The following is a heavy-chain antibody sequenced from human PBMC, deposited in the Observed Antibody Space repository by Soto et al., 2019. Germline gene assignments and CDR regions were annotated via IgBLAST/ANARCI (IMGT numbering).Heavy chain of an antibody. Sequence: SETLSLTCTVSNDSIRSGTYYWAWIRQPPGRGLEWIGSLSYLGTTDYNPSLKSRVTISKDASKNQFSLKLTSMTAADTAVYYCATGRSDSGWYEEHLWGQETLETVSS. CDR3: ATGRSDSGWYEEHL. CDR2: LSYLGTT. CDR1: NDSIRSGTYY. V-gene: IGHV4-39*01. D-gene: IGHD6-19*01. J-gene: IGHJ4*02.